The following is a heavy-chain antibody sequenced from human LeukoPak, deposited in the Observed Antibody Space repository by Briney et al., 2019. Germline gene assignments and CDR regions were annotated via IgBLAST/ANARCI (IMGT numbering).Heavy chain of an antibody. J-gene: IGHJ4*02. CDR3: ARDDLSANPDY. V-gene: IGHV3-11*04. CDR2: ISSSGSTI. Sequence: GGSLRLSCAASGFTFSDYYMSWIRQAPGKGLEWVSYISSSGSTIYYADSMKGRFTISRDNAKNSLYLQMNSLRAEDTAVYYCARDDLSANPDYWGQGTLVTVSS. CDR1: GFTFSDYY. D-gene: IGHD4/OR15-4a*01.